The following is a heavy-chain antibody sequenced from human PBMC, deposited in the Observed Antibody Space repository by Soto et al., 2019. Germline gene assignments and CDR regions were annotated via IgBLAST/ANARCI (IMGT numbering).Heavy chain of an antibody. CDR1: GGSISSSSW. Sequence: VQLQESGPGLVKPSGTLSLTCAVSGGSISSSSWWSWVRQPPGKGLEWIGEIYHSGSTNYNPSLKRRVTMSVDKSKNQFSLKLSSVTAADTAVYYCARKGYYDSSGRSYDYWGQGTLVTVSS. CDR2: IYHSGST. D-gene: IGHD3-22*01. J-gene: IGHJ4*02. CDR3: ARKGYYDSSGRSYDY. V-gene: IGHV4-4*02.